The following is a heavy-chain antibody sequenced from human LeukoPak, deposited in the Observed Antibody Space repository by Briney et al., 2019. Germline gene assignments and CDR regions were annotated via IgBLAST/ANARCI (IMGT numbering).Heavy chain of an antibody. V-gene: IGHV1-2*02. Sequence: GASVKVSCKASGYTFTGYYMHWVRQAPGQGLEWMGWINPNSGGTNYAQKFQGRVTMTRDTSISTAYMELRRLRSDDTAVYYCARTTVTTRRYDYWGQGTLVTVSS. J-gene: IGHJ4*02. CDR2: INPNSGGT. D-gene: IGHD4-11*01. CDR1: GYTFTGYY. CDR3: ARTTVTTRRYDY.